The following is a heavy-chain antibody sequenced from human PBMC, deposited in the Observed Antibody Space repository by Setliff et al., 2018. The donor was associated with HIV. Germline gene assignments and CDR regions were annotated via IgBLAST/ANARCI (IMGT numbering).Heavy chain of an antibody. J-gene: IGHJ5*02. CDR3: SRGGRPTDEYVWFDP. CDR2: IDLGCSII. D-gene: IGHD2-15*01. Sequence: PGGSLRLSCEASGFIFSYYILTWVRQAPGRGLDLVSYIDLGCSIIHYADSVRGRFTISRDDAYLQMNSLKSEDTAVYYCSRGGRPTDEYVWFDPWGQGTQVTVSS. V-gene: IGHV3-48*04. CDR1: GFIFSYYI.